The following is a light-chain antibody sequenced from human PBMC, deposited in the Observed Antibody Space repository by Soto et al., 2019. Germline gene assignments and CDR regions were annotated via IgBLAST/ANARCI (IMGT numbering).Light chain of an antibody. J-gene: IGKJ4*01. CDR2: QAS. CDR1: QSISSW. V-gene: IGKV1-5*03. Sequence: DIQMTQSPSTLSASVGDRVTITCRASQSISSWLAWYQQKPGKAPKLLIFQASSLKSGVPSRFSGSGSATAYTLTISSLQPDDFATYYCEDYSSSSGLTFVGGTKVEIK. CDR3: EDYSSSSGLT.